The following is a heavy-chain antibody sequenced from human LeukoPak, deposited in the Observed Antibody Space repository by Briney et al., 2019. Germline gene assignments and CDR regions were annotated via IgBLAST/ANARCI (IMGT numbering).Heavy chain of an antibody. CDR3: ARESAAWFDP. V-gene: IGHV4-61*02. J-gene: IGHJ5*02. D-gene: IGHD6-25*01. CDR2: IFITGTT. CDR1: GVSISSGGYY. Sequence: PSETLSLTCTVSGVSISSGGYYWRWVRQPAGKGLEWLGRIFITGTTNYNPSLKSRVTISLDTSKNQISLKLSSVTAADTAVYYCARESAAWFDPWGQGTLVTVSS.